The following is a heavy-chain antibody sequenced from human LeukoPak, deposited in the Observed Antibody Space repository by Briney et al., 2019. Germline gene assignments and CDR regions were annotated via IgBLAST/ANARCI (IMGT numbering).Heavy chain of an antibody. V-gene: IGHV3-49*04. D-gene: IGHD3-22*01. Sequence: GGSLRLSCTASGFTLGDYAMSWVRQAPGKGREWVGFIRSKAYGGTTEYAASVKGRFTISRDDSKSIAYLQMNSLKNEDTAVYYCTRDLVGYYYDSSGYLGGAFDIWGQGTMVTVSS. CDR2: IRSKAYGGTT. CDR3: TRDLVGYYYDSSGYLGGAFDI. CDR1: GFTLGDYA. J-gene: IGHJ3*02.